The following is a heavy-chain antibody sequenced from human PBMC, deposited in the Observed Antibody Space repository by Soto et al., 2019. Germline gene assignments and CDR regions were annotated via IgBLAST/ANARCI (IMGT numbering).Heavy chain of an antibody. CDR1: GFTFSSYG. V-gene: IGHV3-30*18. CDR3: ANSLPDGSSPPLDYYYGMDV. CDR2: ISYDGSNK. J-gene: IGHJ6*02. Sequence: GGSLRLSCAASGFTFSSYGMHWVRQAPGKGLEWVAVISYDGSNKYYADSVKGRFTISRDNSKNTLYLQMNSLRAEDTAVYYCANSLPDGSSPPLDYYYGMDVWGQGTTVTVSS. D-gene: IGHD1-26*01.